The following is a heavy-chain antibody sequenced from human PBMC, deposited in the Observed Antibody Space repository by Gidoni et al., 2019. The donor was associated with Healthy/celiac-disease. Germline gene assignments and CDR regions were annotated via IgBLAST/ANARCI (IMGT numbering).Heavy chain of an antibody. CDR1: GFTFSSYA. D-gene: IGHD3-22*01. J-gene: IGHJ4*02. CDR3: ARDLGYYDSSGYLDY. V-gene: IGHV3-30-3*01. CDR2: ISYDGSNK. Sequence: QVHLVESGGGVVQPGRSLGLSCAAAGFTFSSYAMHWVRQDPGKGLEWVAVISYDGSNKYYADSVKGRFTISRDNSKNTLYLQMNSLRAEDTAVYYCARDLGYYDSSGYLDYWGQGTLVTVSS.